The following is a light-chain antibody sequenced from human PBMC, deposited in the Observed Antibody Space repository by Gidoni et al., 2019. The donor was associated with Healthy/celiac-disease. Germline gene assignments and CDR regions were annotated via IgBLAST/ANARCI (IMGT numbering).Light chain of an antibody. Sequence: QSVLTQPPSASGTPGQRVTISCSGSSSNIGSNTVNWYQQLPGTAPNLLIYSNNQRPSGFPDRFSGSKSGPSASLAISGLQSEDEADYYCAAWDDSLNGVVFGGGTKLTV. V-gene: IGLV1-44*01. J-gene: IGLJ2*01. CDR3: AAWDDSLNGVV. CDR1: SSNIGSNT. CDR2: SNN.